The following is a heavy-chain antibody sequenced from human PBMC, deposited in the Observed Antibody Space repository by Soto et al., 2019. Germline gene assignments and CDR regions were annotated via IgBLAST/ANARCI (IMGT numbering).Heavy chain of an antibody. CDR3: TTGYISGWFIGY. CDR1: GFTFSNAW. D-gene: IGHD6-19*01. Sequence: PGGSLRLSCVASGFTFSNAWMNWVRQAPGKGLEWDGRIKSKTDGGTTDYAAPVKGRFTISRDDSKNMVYLQMDSLKTEDTAVYYCTTGYISGWFIGYWGQGTLVTVSS. CDR2: IKSKTDGGTT. J-gene: IGHJ4*02. V-gene: IGHV3-15*07.